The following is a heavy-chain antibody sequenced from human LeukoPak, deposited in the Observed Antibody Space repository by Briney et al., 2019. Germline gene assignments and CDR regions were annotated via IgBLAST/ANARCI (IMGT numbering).Heavy chain of an antibody. CDR3: ARRRGSGSHYNWFFDY. CDR1: GFTFSSYS. V-gene: IGHV3-21*01. J-gene: IGHJ4*02. Sequence: TGGSLRLSCAASGFTFSSYSMNWVRQAPGKGLEWVSSISSSSSYIYYADSVKGRFTISRDNAKNSLYLQMNSLRAEDTAVYYCARRRGSGSHYNWFFDYWGQGTLVTVSS. D-gene: IGHD3-10*01. CDR2: ISSSSSYI.